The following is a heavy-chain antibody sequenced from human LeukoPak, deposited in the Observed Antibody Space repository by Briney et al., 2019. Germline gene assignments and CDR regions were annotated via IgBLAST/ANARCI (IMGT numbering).Heavy chain of an antibody. Sequence: SETLSLTCTVSGGSISSYYWSWVRQPPGKGREWMRYIYYSGSTNYNPPLTSPVAISVDTPKNQFSLKLSSVTAADTAAYYCAGAGGTLETSRMDVWGQGTTVTVSS. D-gene: IGHD2-2*01. V-gene: IGHV4-59*08. CDR3: AGAGGTLETSRMDV. CDR1: GGSISSYY. CDR2: IYYSGST. J-gene: IGHJ6*02.